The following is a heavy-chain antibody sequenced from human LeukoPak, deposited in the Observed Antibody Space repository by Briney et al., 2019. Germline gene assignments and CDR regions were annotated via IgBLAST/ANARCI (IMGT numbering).Heavy chain of an antibody. CDR2: INTNTGNP. Sequence: ASVNVSCKASGYTFTSYAMNWVRQAPGQGLEWMGWINTNTGNPTYAQGFTGRFVFSLDTSVSTAYLQISSLKAEDTAVYYCARGGWLQSPNLFDYWGQGTLVTVSS. CDR3: ARGGWLQSPNLFDY. V-gene: IGHV7-4-1*02. D-gene: IGHD5-24*01. J-gene: IGHJ4*02. CDR1: GYTFTSYA.